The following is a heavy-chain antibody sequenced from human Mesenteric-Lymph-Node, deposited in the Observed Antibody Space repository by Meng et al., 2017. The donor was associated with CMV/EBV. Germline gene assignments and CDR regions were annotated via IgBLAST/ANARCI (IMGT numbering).Heavy chain of an antibody. CDR1: GFSLNTCGVG. CDR3: AHRRGTAIRE. Sequence: LTCTFSGFSLNTCGVGVGWIRQPPGKALEWLALIYWNDDKRYSTSLKSRLTITKDTSKNQVVLIMTNMDPVDTATYYCAHRRGTAIREWGQGTLVTVSS. J-gene: IGHJ4*02. V-gene: IGHV2-5*01. CDR2: IYWNDDK. D-gene: IGHD5-18*01.